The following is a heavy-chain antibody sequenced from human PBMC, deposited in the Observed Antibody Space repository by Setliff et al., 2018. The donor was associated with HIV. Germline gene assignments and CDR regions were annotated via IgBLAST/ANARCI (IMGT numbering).Heavy chain of an antibody. CDR1: SGSISDYF. CDR3: ATSGRGRDLLWFGDFY. CDR2: IYYTGIT. Sequence: SETLSLTCSVSSGSISDYFWSWIRQPPGKGLEWIGYIYYTGITKYHPSLNSRVTISLDTPKNQFSLKLRSVTAADTAFYYCATSGRGRDLLWFGDFYWGQGTLVTVSS. V-gene: IGHV4-59*01. D-gene: IGHD3-10*01. J-gene: IGHJ4*02.